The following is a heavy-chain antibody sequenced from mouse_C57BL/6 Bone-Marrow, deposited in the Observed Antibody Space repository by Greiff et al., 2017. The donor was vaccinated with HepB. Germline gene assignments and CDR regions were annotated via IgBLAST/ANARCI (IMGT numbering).Heavy chain of an antibody. CDR2: IDPENGDT. CDR3: TSTLMDY. Sequence: EVQLVESGAELVRPGASVKLSCTASGFNIKDDYMHWVKQRPEQGLEWIGWIDPENGDTEYASKFQGKATITADTSSNTAYLQLSSLTSEDTAVYYCTSTLMDYGGQGTSVTVSS. J-gene: IGHJ4*01. CDR1: GFNIKDDY. V-gene: IGHV14-4*01. D-gene: IGHD2-1*01.